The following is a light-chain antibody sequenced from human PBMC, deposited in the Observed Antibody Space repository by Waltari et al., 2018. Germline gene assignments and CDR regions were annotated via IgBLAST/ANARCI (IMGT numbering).Light chain of an antibody. Sequence: DIQMTQSPSTLSASVGDSVTITCRASQSISSWLAWYQQKPGKVPKVLISKASTLESGVPSRFSGSGSGTEFTLTISSLEPDDFATYYCQHYESFPYTFGQGTKLEIK. CDR2: KAS. CDR3: QHYESFPYT. CDR1: QSISSW. J-gene: IGKJ2*01. V-gene: IGKV1-5*03.